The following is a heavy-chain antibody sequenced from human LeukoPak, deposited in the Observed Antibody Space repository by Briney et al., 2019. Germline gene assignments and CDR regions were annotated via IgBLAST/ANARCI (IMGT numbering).Heavy chain of an antibody. D-gene: IGHD2-15*01. Sequence: SETLSLTCTVSGGSISSSSYYWGWIRQPPGKGLEWIGSIYYSGSTYYNPSLKSRVTISVDTSKNQFSLKLSSVTAADTAVYYCARDRGLLLIDYWGQGTLVTVSS. CDR3: ARDRGLLLIDY. CDR2: IYYSGST. J-gene: IGHJ4*02. CDR1: GGSISSSSYY. V-gene: IGHV4-39*07.